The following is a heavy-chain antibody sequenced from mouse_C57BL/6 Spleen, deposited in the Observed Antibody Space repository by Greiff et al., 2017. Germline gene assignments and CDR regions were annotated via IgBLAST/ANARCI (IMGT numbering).Heavy chain of an antibody. Sequence: VQLKESGPGMVKPSQSLSLTCTVTGYSITSGYDWHWIRHFPGNKLDWMGYISYSGSTNYNPSLKSRISITHDTSKNHFFLKLNSVTTEDTATYYCASYYNYFDYWGQGTTLTVSS. J-gene: IGHJ2*01. V-gene: IGHV3-1*01. CDR3: ASYYNYFDY. CDR1: GYSITSGYD. CDR2: ISYSGST. D-gene: IGHD1-1*01.